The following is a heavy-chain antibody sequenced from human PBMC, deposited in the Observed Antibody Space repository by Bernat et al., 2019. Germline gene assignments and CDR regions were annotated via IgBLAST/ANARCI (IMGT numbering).Heavy chain of an antibody. CDR2: VYSSGST. J-gene: IGHJ3*02. CDR1: GGSISGNY. D-gene: IGHD3-22*01. Sequence: QVQLQQWGAGLLKPSETLSLTCAVYGGSISGNYWSWIRQPPGKGLEWIGSVYSSGSTYYNPSFKGRVTISVDTSKNQFSLKLTSVTAADTAVYYCATPWRATYYYGSSGYYGWDAFDTWGQGTMVTVSS. V-gene: IGHV4-34*01. CDR3: ATPWRATYYYGSSGYYGWDAFDT.